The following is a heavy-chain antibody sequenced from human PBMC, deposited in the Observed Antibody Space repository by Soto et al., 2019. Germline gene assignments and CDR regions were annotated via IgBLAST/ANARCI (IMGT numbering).Heavy chain of an antibody. CDR2: ISAYNGNT. J-gene: IGHJ6*02. Sequence: ASVKVSCKASGYTFTSYGISWVRQAPGQGLDWMGWISAYNGNTNYAQKLQGRVTMTTDTSTSTAYMELRSLRSDDTAVYYCARAGDIVATIIDYYYGMDVWGQGTTVTVSS. D-gene: IGHD5-12*01. CDR3: ARAGDIVATIIDYYYGMDV. CDR1: GYTFTSYG. V-gene: IGHV1-18*01.